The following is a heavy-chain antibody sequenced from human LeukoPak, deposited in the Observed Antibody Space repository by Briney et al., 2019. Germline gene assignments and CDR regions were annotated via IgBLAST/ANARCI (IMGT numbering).Heavy chain of an antibody. CDR3: ARWDDSAWAFGN. J-gene: IGHJ4*02. D-gene: IGHD6-19*01. V-gene: IGHV4-39*07. CDR2: IYYSGNT. CDR1: GGSISSSSYY. Sequence: PSETLSLTCTVSGGSISSSSYYWGWIRQPPGKGLEWIGSIYYSGNTYYNPSLKSRVTISVDTSKNQLSLRLTSVTAADTAVYYCARWDDSAWAFGNWGPGTLVTVSS.